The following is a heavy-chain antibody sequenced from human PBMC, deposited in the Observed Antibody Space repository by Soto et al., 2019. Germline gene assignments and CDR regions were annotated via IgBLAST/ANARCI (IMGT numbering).Heavy chain of an antibody. V-gene: IGHV2-5*02. CDR3: AHTIAVAGKRWFDS. J-gene: IGHJ5*01. CDR1: GFSLSTSGVG. CDR2: IYWDDDK. Sequence: QITLKESGPTLVKPTQTLTLTCTFSGFSLSTSGVGVGWIRQPPGKALEWLAVIYWDDDKRYSPSLKSRLTITKDTYKNQVVLTMTNVDPVDTATYYCAHTIAVAGKRWFDSWGQGTLVTVSS. D-gene: IGHD6-19*01.